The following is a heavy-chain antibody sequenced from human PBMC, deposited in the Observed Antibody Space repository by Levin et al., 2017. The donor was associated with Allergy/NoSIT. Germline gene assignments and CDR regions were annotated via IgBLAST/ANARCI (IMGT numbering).Heavy chain of an antibody. CDR2: IYYSGST. D-gene: IGHD3-22*01. CDR3: ARVSDGSGYWDFDY. V-gene: IGHV4-59*01. Sequence: RSQTLSLTCSVSGGSIRSYYWSWIRQPPGKGLEWIGYIYYSGSTNYNPSLKSRVTISADTSKNQFSLKLTSVTAADTAVYYCARVSDGSGYWDFDYWGQGTLVTVSS. J-gene: IGHJ4*02. CDR1: GGSIRSYY.